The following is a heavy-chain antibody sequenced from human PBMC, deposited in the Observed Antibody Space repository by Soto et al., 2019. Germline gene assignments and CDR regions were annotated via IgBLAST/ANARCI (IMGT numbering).Heavy chain of an antibody. CDR3: ARDRGSIAVALDGMDV. Sequence: PSETLSLTCTVSGGSIISYYWGWIRQPPGKGLEWIGYIYYSGSTNYNPSLKSRVTISVDTSKNQFSLKLNSVTAADTAVYYCARDRGSIAVALDGMDVWGQGTTVTSP. D-gene: IGHD6-19*01. J-gene: IGHJ6*02. CDR1: GGSIISYY. V-gene: IGHV4-59*01. CDR2: IYYSGST.